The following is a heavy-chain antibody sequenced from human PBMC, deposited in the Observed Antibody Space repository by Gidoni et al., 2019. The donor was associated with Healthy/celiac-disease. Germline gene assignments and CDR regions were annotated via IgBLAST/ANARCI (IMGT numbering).Heavy chain of an antibody. Sequence: QVQLVESGGGVVQPGRSLRLSCAASGFTFSSYVMHWVRQAPGKGLEWVAVISYDGSNKYYADSVKGRFTISRDNSKNTLYLQMNSLRAEDTAVYYCAKDREYSSSSVDYWGQGTLVTVSS. CDR3: AKDREYSSSSVDY. CDR1: GFTFSSYV. CDR2: ISYDGSNK. V-gene: IGHV3-30*18. J-gene: IGHJ4*02. D-gene: IGHD6-6*01.